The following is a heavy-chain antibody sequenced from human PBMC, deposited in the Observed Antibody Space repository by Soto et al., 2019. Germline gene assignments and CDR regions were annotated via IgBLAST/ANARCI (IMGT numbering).Heavy chain of an antibody. CDR3: AKGRGGSGSLTPRVDF. D-gene: IGHD3-10*01. Sequence: EVQLLESGGGLVQPGGSLRLSCAASGFTFNNYAMTWVRHAPGKGLEWVSAISGGGDTTSYADSVKGRFTVSRDGSKNTLYLQLSSLRAEDTDISYCAKGRGGSGSLTPRVDFWGQGTLVTVSS. J-gene: IGHJ4*02. CDR1: GFTFNNYA. CDR2: ISGGGDTT. V-gene: IGHV3-23*01.